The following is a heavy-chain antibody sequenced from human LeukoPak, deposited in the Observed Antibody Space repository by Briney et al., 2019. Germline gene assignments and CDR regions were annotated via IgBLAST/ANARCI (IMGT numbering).Heavy chain of an antibody. D-gene: IGHD3-16*01. CDR2: IYYSGST. Sequence: SETLSLTCTVSGGSISSSSYYWGWIRQPPGKGLEWIGSIYYSGSTYYNPSLKSRVTISVDTSKNQFSLKLSSVTAADTAVYYCASAVWRHYGMDVWGQGTTVTVSS. V-gene: IGHV4-39*01. J-gene: IGHJ6*02. CDR1: GGSISSSSYY. CDR3: ASAVWRHYGMDV.